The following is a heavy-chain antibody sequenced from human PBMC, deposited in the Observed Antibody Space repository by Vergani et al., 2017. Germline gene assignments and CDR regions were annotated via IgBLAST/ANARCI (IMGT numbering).Heavy chain of an antibody. J-gene: IGHJ4*02. CDR2: IWYDGSNK. V-gene: IGHV3-33*01. D-gene: IGHD1-7*01. CDR1: GFTFSSYG. Sequence: QVQLVESGGGVVQPGRSLRLSCAASGFTFSSYGMHWVRQAPGKGLEWVAVIWYDGSNKYYADSVKGRFTISRDNSKNTLYLQMNSLRSEDTAVYYCVGNYAAGVYFDYWGQGTLVTVSS. CDR3: VGNYAAGVYFDY.